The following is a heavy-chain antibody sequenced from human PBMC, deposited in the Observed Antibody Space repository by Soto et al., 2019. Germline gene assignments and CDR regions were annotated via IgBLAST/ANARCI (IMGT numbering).Heavy chain of an antibody. V-gene: IGHV1-69*08. J-gene: IGHJ5*02. CDR1: GGTFSSYT. Sequence: QVQLVQSGAEVKKPGSSVKVSCKASGGTFSSYTISWVRQAPGQGLEWMGRIIPTLGIANYAQKFQGRVTITADKSTSTAYMELSSLRSEDTAVYYCARDARSSFDWFDPWCQGTLVPVSS. CDR3: ARDARSSFDWFDP. CDR2: IIPTLGIA.